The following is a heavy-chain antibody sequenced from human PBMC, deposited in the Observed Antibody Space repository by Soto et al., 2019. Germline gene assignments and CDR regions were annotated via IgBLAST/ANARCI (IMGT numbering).Heavy chain of an antibody. V-gene: IGHV1-2*04. J-gene: IGHJ6*02. D-gene: IGHD6-19*01. CDR3: AYSSGEVGLNYYYYGMDV. CDR1: GYTFTGYY. CDR2: INPNSGGT. Sequence: QVQLVQSGAEVKKPGASVKVSCKASGYTFTGYYMHWVRQAPGQGLEWMGWINPNSGGTNYAQKFQGWVTMTRDTSISTAYMELRRLRSDDTAVYYCAYSSGEVGLNYYYYGMDVWGQGTTVTVSS.